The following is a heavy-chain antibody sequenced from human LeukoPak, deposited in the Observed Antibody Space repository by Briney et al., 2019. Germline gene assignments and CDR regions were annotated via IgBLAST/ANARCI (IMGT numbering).Heavy chain of an antibody. CDR2: TSESGGST. Sequence: GGSLRLSCEASGFTLSSYAMGWVRQAPVKGLEWVSVTSESGGSTHYADSVKGRFTIYRDNSKNTLYLQMNSLRAEDTAVYYCAKDPRRGVGFVGATFDYWGQGTLVSVSS. CDR1: GFTLSSYA. J-gene: IGHJ4*02. CDR3: AKDPRRGVGFVGATFDY. V-gene: IGHV3-23*01. D-gene: IGHD1-26*01.